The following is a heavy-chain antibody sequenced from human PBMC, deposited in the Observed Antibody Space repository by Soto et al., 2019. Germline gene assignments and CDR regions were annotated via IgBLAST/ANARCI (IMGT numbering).Heavy chain of an antibody. D-gene: IGHD2-8*01. V-gene: IGHV1-69*13. CDR3: ARDFWGYCTNGVCYRPRYFDH. CDR2: IIPIFGTA. J-gene: IGHJ4*02. CDR1: GGTFSSYA. Sequence: ASVKVSCKASGGTFSSYAISWVRQAPGQGLEWMGGIIPIFGTANYAQKFQGRVTITADESTSTAYMELSSLRSEDTAVYYCARDFWGYCTNGVCYRPRYFDHWGQGTLVTVSS.